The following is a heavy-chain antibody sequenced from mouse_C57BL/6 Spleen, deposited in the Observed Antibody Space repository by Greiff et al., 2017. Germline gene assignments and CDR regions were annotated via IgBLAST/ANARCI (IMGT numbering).Heavy chain of an antibody. J-gene: IGHJ4*01. CDR1: GYTFTDYY. V-gene: IGHV1-26*01. Sequence: EVQLQQSGPELVKPGASVKISCKASGYTFTDYYMNWVKQSHGKSLEWIGDINPNNGGTSYNEKFKGKATLTVDKSSSTAYMELRSLTSEDSAVYYCARGVNYLYAMDYWGQGTSVTVSS. CDR2: INPNNGGT. CDR3: ARGVNYLYAMDY. D-gene: IGHD2-1*01.